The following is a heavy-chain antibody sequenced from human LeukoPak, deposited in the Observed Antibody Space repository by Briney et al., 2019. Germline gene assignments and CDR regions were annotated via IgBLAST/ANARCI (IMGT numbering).Heavy chain of an antibody. CDR2: IYSGGST. J-gene: IGHJ4*02. Sequence: PGGSLRLSCAASGFTVSYNYMSWVRQAPGKGLECVSLIYSGGSTNYADSVKGRFAISRDNSRNTLHLQMNSLRADDTAVHYCAYGGEYSYAPPYYWGQGTLVTVSS. CDR3: AYGGEYSYAPPYY. CDR1: GFTVSYNY. V-gene: IGHV3-66*01. D-gene: IGHD5-18*01.